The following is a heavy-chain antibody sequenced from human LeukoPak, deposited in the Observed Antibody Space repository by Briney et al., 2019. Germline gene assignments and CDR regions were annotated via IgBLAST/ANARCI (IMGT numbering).Heavy chain of an antibody. D-gene: IGHD4-11*01. CDR3: ARFAYSNYSYYYYYYMDG. J-gene: IGHJ6*03. CDR1: GYTFTGYY. V-gene: IGHV1-2*02. CDR2: INPNSGGT. Sequence: ASVKVCCKASGYTFTGYYMHWVRQAPGQGLEWMGWINPNSGGTNYAQKFQGRVTMTRDTSISTAYMELSRLRSDDTAVYYCARFAYSNYSYYYYYYMDGWGKGTTVTVSS.